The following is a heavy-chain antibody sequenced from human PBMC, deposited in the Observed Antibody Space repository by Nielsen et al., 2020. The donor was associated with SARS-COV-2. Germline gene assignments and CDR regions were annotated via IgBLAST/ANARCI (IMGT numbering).Heavy chain of an antibody. CDR1: GFTFDDYA. CDR2: ISGSGGST. CDR3: AISSSWYRTDFDY. J-gene: IGHJ4*02. Sequence: GSLRLSCAASGFTFDDYAMHWVRQAPGKGLEWVSAISGSGGSTYYADSVKGRFTISRDNSKNTLYLQMNSLRAEDTAVYYCAISSSWYRTDFDYWGQGTLVTVSS. V-gene: IGHV3-23*01. D-gene: IGHD6-13*01.